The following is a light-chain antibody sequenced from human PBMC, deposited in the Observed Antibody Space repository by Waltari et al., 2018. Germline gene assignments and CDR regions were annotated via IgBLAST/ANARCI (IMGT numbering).Light chain of an antibody. CDR2: DVS. CDR3: SSESSDKVVL. J-gene: IGLJ3*02. Sequence: QSALTQPASVSGSPGQSVTIPCTGTSNAVGFSNSLSWYQDHPGQGPKVIIYDVSDRPSGVSARFSGSKSGNTASLTISGLQAEDEADYYCSSESSDKVVLFGGGTKVTVL. CDR1: SNAVGFSNS. V-gene: IGLV2-14*03.